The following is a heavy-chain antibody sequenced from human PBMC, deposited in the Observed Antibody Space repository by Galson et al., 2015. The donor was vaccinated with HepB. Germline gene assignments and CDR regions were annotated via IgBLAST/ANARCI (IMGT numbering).Heavy chain of an antibody. Sequence: SLRLSCAASGFTFSNYWMSWVRQAPGKGLEWVANINQDGSQKYYVDSVKGRFTISRDNAKNSLYLQMNSLRAEDTAVYYCARAEDYWGQGTLVTVSS. J-gene: IGHJ4*02. CDR3: ARAEDY. CDR1: GFTFSNYW. CDR2: INQDGSQK. V-gene: IGHV3-7*04.